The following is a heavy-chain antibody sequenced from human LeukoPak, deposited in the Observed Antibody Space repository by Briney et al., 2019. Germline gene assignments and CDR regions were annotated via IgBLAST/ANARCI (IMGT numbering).Heavy chain of an antibody. CDR1: GYSISSGYY. CDR2: IYHSGST. Sequence: PSETLSLTCTVSGYSISSGYYWGWIRQPPGKGLEWIGSIYHSGSTYYNPSLKSRVTISVDTSKNQFSLKLSSVTAADTAVYYCARSYSSGWPSYYYYMDVWGKGTTVTISS. CDR3: ARSYSSGWPSYYYYMDV. J-gene: IGHJ6*03. D-gene: IGHD6-19*01. V-gene: IGHV4-38-2*02.